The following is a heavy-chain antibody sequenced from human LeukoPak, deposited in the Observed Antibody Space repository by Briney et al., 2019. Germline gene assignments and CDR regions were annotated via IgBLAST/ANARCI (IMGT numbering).Heavy chain of an antibody. CDR2: IFRIFGTA. CDR1: GGTFSSYA. J-gene: IGHJ6*03. Sequence: SVKVSCKASGGTFSSYAISWVRQAPGQGLEWMGGIFRIFGTANYAQKFQGRVTITADESTCTAYMELSSLRSEDTAVYYCARFPSAGTDYYYYMDVWGKGTTVTISS. D-gene: IGHD6-13*01. V-gene: IGHV1-69*01. CDR3: ARFPSAGTDYYYYMDV.